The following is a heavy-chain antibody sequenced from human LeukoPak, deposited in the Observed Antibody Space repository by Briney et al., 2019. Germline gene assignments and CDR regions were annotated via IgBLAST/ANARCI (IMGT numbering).Heavy chain of an antibody. D-gene: IGHD3-16*01. CDR1: GFTFRSYA. CDR2: ISYDGSNR. V-gene: IGHV3-30-3*01. CDR3: ARDGGGSPNAFDI. Sequence: GRSLRLSCAASGFTFRSYAMHWVRQAPGKGLEWVALISYDGSNRYYVDSVKGRFTISRDSSKNTVHLQMNSLRPEDTAVYYCARDGGGSPNAFDIWGQGTMVTVSS. J-gene: IGHJ3*02.